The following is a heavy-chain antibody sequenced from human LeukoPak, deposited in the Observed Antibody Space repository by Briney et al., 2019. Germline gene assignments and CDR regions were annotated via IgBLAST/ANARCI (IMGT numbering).Heavy chain of an antibody. CDR1: GFTFSTYW. CDR2: SNSDESST. D-gene: IGHD3-10*01. J-gene: IGHJ6*02. V-gene: IGHV3-74*01. Sequence: PGGSLRLSCAASGFTFSTYWMHWVRQAPGKGLVWVSRSNSDESSTSYADSVKGRFTISRDNAKKTVYLQVNSLRVEDTAIYYCTRHYGTGFYGMDVWGQGTTVTVSS. CDR3: TRHYGTGFYGMDV.